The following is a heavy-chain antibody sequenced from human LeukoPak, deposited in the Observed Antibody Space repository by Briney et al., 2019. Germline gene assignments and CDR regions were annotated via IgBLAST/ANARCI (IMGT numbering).Heavy chain of an antibody. V-gene: IGHV3-21*01. D-gene: IGHD6-25*01. CDR1: GFTFSSYS. Sequence: GGSLRLSCAASGFTFSSYSMDWVRQAPGEGLEWVLSISSSSSYIYYADSVKGRFTISRDNAKNSLYLQMNSLRAEDTAVYYCARDDGFIWGQGTMVTVSS. J-gene: IGHJ3*02. CDR3: ARDDGFI. CDR2: ISSSSSYI.